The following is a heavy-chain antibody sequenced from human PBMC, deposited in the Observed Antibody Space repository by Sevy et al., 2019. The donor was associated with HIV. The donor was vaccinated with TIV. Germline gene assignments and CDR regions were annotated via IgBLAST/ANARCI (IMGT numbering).Heavy chain of an antibody. CDR3: ARPRANYVDHYFFYAMDV. Sequence: GGSLRLSCTASGFAFTNYYAMHWVRQAPGKGLEWVALISYDGSDKFYADSVKGRFTITSDNFKNTLYLQMNGLTTEDTAVYYCARPRANYVDHYFFYAMDVWGQWTTVTVSS. D-gene: IGHD4-17*01. V-gene: IGHV3-30-3*01. J-gene: IGHJ6*02. CDR1: GFAFTNYYA. CDR2: ISYDGSDK.